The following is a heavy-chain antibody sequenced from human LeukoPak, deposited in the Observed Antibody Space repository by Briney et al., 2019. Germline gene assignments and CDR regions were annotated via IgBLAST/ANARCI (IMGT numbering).Heavy chain of an antibody. CDR1: GGSFSGYY. V-gene: IGHV4-34*01. J-gene: IGHJ6*04. CDR2: INHSGST. CDR3: ARGGFDV. Sequence: PSETLSLTCAVYGGSFSGYYWSWIRQPPGKGLEWIGEINHSGSTNYNPSLKSRVTISVDTSKNQFSLKLSSVTAADTAVYYCARGGFDVWGKGTTVTISS.